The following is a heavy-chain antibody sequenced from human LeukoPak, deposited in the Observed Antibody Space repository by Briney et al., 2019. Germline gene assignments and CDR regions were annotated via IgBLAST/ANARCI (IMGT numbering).Heavy chain of an antibody. V-gene: IGHV4-31*03. J-gene: IGHJ5*02. D-gene: IGHD3-22*01. CDR1: GGSISSGGYY. CDR2: IYYSGST. CDR3: ARVGYYYDSSGYNPPYNWFDP. Sequence: TSSETLSLTCTVSGGSISSGGYYWSWIRQHPGKGLEWIGYIYYSGSTNYNPSLKSRVTISVDKSKNQFSLKLSSVTAADTAVYYCARVGYYYDSSGYNPPYNWFDPWGQGTLVTVSS.